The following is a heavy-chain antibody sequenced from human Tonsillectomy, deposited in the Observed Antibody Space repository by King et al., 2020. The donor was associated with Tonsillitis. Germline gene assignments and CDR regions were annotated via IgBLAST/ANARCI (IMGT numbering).Heavy chain of an antibody. J-gene: IGHJ6*03. CDR3: AESVGDYGNYSYYYYMDV. CDR1: GFTFSSYG. V-gene: IGHV3-30*18. D-gene: IGHD4-17*01. Sequence: VQLVESGGGVVQPGRSQRLSCAASGFTFSSYGMHWVRQAPGKGLEWVAVISYDGSNKYHADSVKGRFTISRDNSKNTLYLQMNSLRAEDTAVYYCAESVGDYGNYSYYYYMDVWGKGTTVTVSS. CDR2: ISYDGSNK.